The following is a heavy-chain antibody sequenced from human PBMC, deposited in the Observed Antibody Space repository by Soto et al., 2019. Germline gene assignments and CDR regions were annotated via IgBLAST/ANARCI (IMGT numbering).Heavy chain of an antibody. CDR2: INPSGGST. CDR3: ARDDAPLKAFDI. J-gene: IGHJ3*02. Sequence: VMVFCKASGYTFTSYYMHWVRQAPGQGLEWMGIINPSGGSTSYAQKFQGRVTMTRDTSTGTVYMELSRLRSEDTAVYYCARDDAPLKAFDIWGQGTMVTVSS. V-gene: IGHV1-46*03. CDR1: GYTFTSYY.